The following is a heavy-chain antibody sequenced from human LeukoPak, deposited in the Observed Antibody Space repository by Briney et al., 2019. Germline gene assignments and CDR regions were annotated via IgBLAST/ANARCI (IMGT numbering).Heavy chain of an antibody. J-gene: IGHJ6*02. D-gene: IGHD3-16*01. CDR2: ISDYP. CDR3: TKDSQGSYDGFWYGTYGMDV. V-gene: IGHV3-23*05. Sequence: GGSLRLSCVASGFSFNTFALTWVRQAPGKGLEWVSTISDYPHYADSVRGRFNISRDNSRKTVFLQMNSLTPEDAATYYCTKDSQGSYDGFWYGTYGMDVWGQGTTVTVSS. CDR1: GFSFNTFA.